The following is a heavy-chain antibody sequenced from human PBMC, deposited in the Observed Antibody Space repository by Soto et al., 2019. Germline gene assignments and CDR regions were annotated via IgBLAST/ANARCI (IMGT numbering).Heavy chain of an antibody. CDR1: GGSISSGGYY. CDR3: AREGAPSSTDYGDDPVRD. CDR2: IYYSGST. D-gene: IGHD4-17*01. V-gene: IGHV4-31*03. Sequence: QVQLQESGPGLVKPSQTLSLTCTVSGGSISSGGYYWSWIRQHPGKGLEWIGYIYYSGSTYYNPSLKSCITITVDTSKNQFSLKLSSVTAADTAVYYCAREGAPSSTDYGDDPVRDWGQGTLVTVSS. J-gene: IGHJ4*02.